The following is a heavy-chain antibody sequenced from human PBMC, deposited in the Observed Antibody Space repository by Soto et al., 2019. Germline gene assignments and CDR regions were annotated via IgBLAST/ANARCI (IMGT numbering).Heavy chain of an antibody. CDR1: GFTVASY. CDR3: AKDRGGTAFNI. J-gene: IGHJ3*02. CDR2: IYTSGST. D-gene: IGHD1-1*01. Sequence: GGSLRLSCAASGFTVASYMNWVRRAPGKGLEWVSVIYTSGSTYYADSVKGRFTISRDNSKNTLYLQMDSLRAEDTAVYYCAKDRGGTAFNIWGQGTLVTVSS. V-gene: IGHV3-66*01.